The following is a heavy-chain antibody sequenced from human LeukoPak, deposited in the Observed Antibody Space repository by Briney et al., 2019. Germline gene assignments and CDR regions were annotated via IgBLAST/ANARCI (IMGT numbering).Heavy chain of an antibody. CDR2: IRSKTYGGTT. J-gene: IGHJ4*02. Sequence: GGSLRLSCTASGFTFGDYAMNWVRQAPGKGLEWVGFIRSKTYGGTTEYAASVKGRFTISRDDSKSTAYLQMNSLKTEDTAVYYCTRYYGTSSSFYYFDHWGRGILVTVSS. D-gene: IGHD6-6*01. CDR3: TRYYGTSSSFYYFDH. V-gene: IGHV3-49*04. CDR1: GFTFGDYA.